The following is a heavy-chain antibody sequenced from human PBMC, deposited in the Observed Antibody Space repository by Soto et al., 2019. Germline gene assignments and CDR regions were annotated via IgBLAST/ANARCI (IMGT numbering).Heavy chain of an antibody. CDR3: ARSIDYDFWSGYHLPEDMDV. J-gene: IGHJ6*03. Sequence: ASVKVSCKASGYTFTSYGISWVRQAPGQGLEWMGWISAYNGNTNYAQKLQGRVTMTTDTSTSTAHMELRSLRSDDTAVYCCARSIDYDFWSGYHLPEDMDVWGKGTTVTVSS. CDR2: ISAYNGNT. V-gene: IGHV1-18*01. CDR1: GYTFTSYG. D-gene: IGHD3-3*01.